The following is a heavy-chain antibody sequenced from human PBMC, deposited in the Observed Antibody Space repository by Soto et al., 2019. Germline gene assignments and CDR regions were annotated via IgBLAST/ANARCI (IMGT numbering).Heavy chain of an antibody. V-gene: IGHV4-30-2*01. Sequence: PSTTLSRTCAVSGGSSSSGVYSCSWIRQPPGKGLEWIGYIYHSGSTYYNPSLKSRLTISVDRSKNQFSLMLSSVTAADTAVYYCAGSIAGLLLGNWFDPWGQGTLVTVSS. J-gene: IGHJ5*02. CDR3: AGSIAGLLLGNWFDP. CDR1: GGSSSSGVYS. CDR2: IYHSGST. D-gene: IGHD3-16*01.